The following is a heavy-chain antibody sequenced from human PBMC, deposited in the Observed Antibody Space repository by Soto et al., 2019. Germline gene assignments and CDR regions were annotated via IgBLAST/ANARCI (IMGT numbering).Heavy chain of an antibody. D-gene: IGHD2-15*01. CDR2: ITGTGGST. CDR3: AKDLCGLSSCSNDY. V-gene: IGHV3-23*01. J-gene: IGHJ4*02. Sequence: EVQLLESGGGLVQPGGSLRLSCAASGFMFSSYVMNWVRQAPGKGLEWVSSITGTGGSTYYEDSVKGRFTISRDNSKSTLYLQMNSLRAEDTAVYYCAKDLCGLSSCSNDYWGQGTLVTVSP. CDR1: GFMFSSYV.